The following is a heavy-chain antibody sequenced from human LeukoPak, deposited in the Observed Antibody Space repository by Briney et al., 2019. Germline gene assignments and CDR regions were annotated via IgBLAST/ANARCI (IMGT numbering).Heavy chain of an antibody. CDR2: INVEGITS. D-gene: IGHD3-22*01. J-gene: IGHJ4*02. CDR1: GFSFSNYW. Sequence: GGSLRLSCAASGFSFSNYWMHWVRHAPGEGLVWISRINVEGITSTYADSVKGRFTISRDNAKNTLYLQMNSLRAEDTAVYYCARSDYYDSRGYYYGYWGQGTLVTVSS. CDR3: ARSDYYDSRGYYYGY. V-gene: IGHV3-74*01.